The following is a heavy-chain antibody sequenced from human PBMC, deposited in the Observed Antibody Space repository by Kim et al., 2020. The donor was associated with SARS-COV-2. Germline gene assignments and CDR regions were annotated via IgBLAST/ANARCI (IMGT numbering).Heavy chain of an antibody. V-gene: IGHV3-23*01. Sequence: GGSLRLSCAASGFTFSSYAMSWVRQAPGKGLEWVSAISGSGGSTYYADSVKGRFTISRDNSKNTLYLQMNSLRAEDTAVYYCAKDHSGYDPNYYYYGMDVWGQGTTVTVSS. CDR1: GFTFSSYA. J-gene: IGHJ6*02. CDR3: AKDHSGYDPNYYYYGMDV. CDR2: ISGSGGST. D-gene: IGHD5-12*01.